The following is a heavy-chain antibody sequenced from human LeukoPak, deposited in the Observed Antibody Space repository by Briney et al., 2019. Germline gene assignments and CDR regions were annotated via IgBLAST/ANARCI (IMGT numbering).Heavy chain of an antibody. D-gene: IGHD5-18*01. CDR1: GGSISDYY. CDR3: AREWRIQLYLPDY. J-gene: IGHJ4*02. V-gene: IGHV4-59*12. Sequence: SETLSLTCTVSGGSISDYYWSWIRQPPGKGLEWIGFIYYSGSTNYNPSLKSRVTISVDTSKNQFSLKLSSVTAADTAVYYCAREWRIQLYLPDYWGQGTLVTVSS. CDR2: IYYSGST.